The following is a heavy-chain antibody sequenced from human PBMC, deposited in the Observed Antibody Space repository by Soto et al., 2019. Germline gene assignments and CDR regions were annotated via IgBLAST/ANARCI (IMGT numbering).Heavy chain of an antibody. CDR1: GFTFSTYS. V-gene: IGHV3-48*02. J-gene: IGHJ4*02. CDR3: ARGGYPIDY. Sequence: PGGSLRLSCAASGFTFSTYSMTWVRQAPGKGLEWVSYISSSSSNIYYADSVKGRFTIFRDNAKNSLYLQMNSLRDADTAVFYCARGGYPIDYWGQGTLVTVSS. D-gene: IGHD5-18*01. CDR2: ISSSSSNI.